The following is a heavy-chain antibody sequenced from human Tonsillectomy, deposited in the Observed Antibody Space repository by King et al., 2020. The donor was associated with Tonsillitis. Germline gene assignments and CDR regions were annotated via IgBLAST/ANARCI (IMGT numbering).Heavy chain of an antibody. CDR1: GGSFSGYY. V-gene: IGHV4-34*01. Sequence: VQLPQWGAGLLKPSETLSLTCAVYGGSFSGYYWSWIRQPPGKGLEWIGEINHSGSTNYNPSLKSRVTISVDTSKNQFSLKLSSVTAADTAVYYCARIPSTRVSSSASNYYYYYYMDVWGKGTTVTVSS. CDR3: ARIPSTRVSSSASNYYYYYYMDV. CDR2: INHSGST. D-gene: IGHD6-6*01. J-gene: IGHJ6*03.